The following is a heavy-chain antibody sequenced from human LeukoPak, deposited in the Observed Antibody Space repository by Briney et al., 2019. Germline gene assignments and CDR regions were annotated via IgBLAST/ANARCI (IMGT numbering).Heavy chain of an antibody. CDR2: ISGSGGRT. J-gene: IGHJ4*02. D-gene: IGHD3-22*01. V-gene: IGHV3-23*01. CDR1: GFTFSSYA. CDR3: AKGGRYYDNSDYYRIDY. Sequence: SGGSLRLSCAASGFTFSSYAMSWVRQAPGKGLEWVSGISGSGGRTYYTDSVKGPLTISRDNCKNTLYLQMNSLRAEDTAIYYCAKGGRYYDNSDYYRIDYWGQGTLVTVSS.